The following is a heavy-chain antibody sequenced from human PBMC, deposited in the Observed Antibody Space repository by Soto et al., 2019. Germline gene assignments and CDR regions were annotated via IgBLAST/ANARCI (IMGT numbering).Heavy chain of an antibody. D-gene: IGHD3-3*01. CDR3: AREGVLRFLEWLSRCYYGMDV. V-gene: IGHV1-18*04. CDR1: GYTFTSYG. J-gene: IGHJ6*02. CDR2: ISAYNGNT. Sequence: QVQLVQSGAEVKKPGASVKVSCKASGYTFTSYGISWVRQAPGQGLEWMGWISAYNGNTNYAQKLQGRVTMTTDTSTSTAYVELRSLRSDDTDVYYCAREGVLRFLEWLSRCYYGMDVWGQGTTVTVSS.